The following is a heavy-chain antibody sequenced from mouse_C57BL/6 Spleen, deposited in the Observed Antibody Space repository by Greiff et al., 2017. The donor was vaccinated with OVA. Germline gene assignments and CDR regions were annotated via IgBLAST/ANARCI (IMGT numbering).Heavy chain of an antibody. J-gene: IGHJ4*01. D-gene: IGHD3-2*02. Sequence: QVHVKQSGAELVKPGASVKISCKASGYAFSSYWMNWVKQRPGKGLEWIGQIYPGDGDTNYNGKFKGKATLTADKSSSTAYMQLSSLTSEDSAVYFCARRGTAQATRNAMDYWGQGTSVTVSS. CDR2: IYPGDGDT. CDR3: ARRGTAQATRNAMDY. V-gene: IGHV1-80*01. CDR1: GYAFSSYW.